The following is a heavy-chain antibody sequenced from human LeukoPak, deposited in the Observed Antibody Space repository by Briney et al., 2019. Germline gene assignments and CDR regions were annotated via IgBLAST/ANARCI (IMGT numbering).Heavy chain of an antibody. D-gene: IGHD3-22*01. CDR3: AKAPDSSGFPSYFDS. CDR2: LSDSTVSS. Sequence: GGSLRLSCAVSGFTFSTFAMNWVRQAPGKGLEWVSSLSDSTVSSYYADSVKGRFTISRDNSKNTLYLQMNSLRAEDTATYYCAKAPDSSGFPSYFDSWGQGTLVAVSS. V-gene: IGHV3-23*01. CDR1: GFTFSTFA. J-gene: IGHJ4*02.